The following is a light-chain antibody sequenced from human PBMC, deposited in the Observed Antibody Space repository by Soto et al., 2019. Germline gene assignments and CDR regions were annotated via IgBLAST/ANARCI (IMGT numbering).Light chain of an antibody. J-gene: IGLJ1*01. CDR1: SNDIGVFDY. Sequence: QSALTQPASVSGSRGQSITISCTGTSNDIGVFDYVSWFQQHPGKAPNLLIFEVSHRHSGVSDRFSGFKSDNTASLTISGLQAEDEADYYCSSYTSSSTPYVFGTGTKLTVL. V-gene: IGLV2-14*01. CDR3: SSYTSSSTPYV. CDR2: EVS.